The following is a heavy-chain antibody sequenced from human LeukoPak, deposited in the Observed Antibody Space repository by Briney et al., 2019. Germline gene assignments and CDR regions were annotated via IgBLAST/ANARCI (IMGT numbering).Heavy chain of an antibody. CDR2: ISSNGAGT. V-gene: IGHV3-64D*09. CDR3: VKGGSEGGDY. J-gene: IGHJ4*02. D-gene: IGHD1-26*01. Sequence: PGRSLRLSCAASGFTFSSYGMHWVRQAPGKGLEYVSAISSNGAGTYYVDSVKGRFTISRDNSKNTLYLQMSSLRLEDTALYYCVKGGSEGGDYWGQGTLVTVSS. CDR1: GFTFSSYG.